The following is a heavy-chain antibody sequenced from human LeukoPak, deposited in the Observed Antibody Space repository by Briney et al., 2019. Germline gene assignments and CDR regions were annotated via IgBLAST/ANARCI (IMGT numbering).Heavy chain of an antibody. CDR1: GFTVSSNY. CDR2: IYSGGST. CDR3: ARAAVGTLFGVVPYFDY. Sequence: GGSLRLSCAASGFTVSSNYMSWVRQAPGKGLEWVSVIYSGGSTYYADSVKGRFTISRDNSKNTLYLQMNSLRAEDTAVHYCARAAVGTLFGVVPYFDYWGQGTLVTVSS. D-gene: IGHD3-3*01. J-gene: IGHJ4*02. V-gene: IGHV3-53*01.